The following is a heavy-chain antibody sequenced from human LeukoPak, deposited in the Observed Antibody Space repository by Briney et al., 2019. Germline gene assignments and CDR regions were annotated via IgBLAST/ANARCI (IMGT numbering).Heavy chain of an antibody. V-gene: IGHV4-34*01. CDR2: INHSGST. D-gene: IGHD2-2*02. CDR1: GGSFSGYY. Sequence: PSETLSLTCAVYGGSFSGYYWSWIRQPPGKGLEWIGEINHSGSTNYNPSLKSRVTISVDTSKNQFSLKLSSVTAADTAVYYCARGLGYCSSTSCYTKGMFDYCGQGTLVTVSS. J-gene: IGHJ4*02. CDR3: ARGLGYCSSTSCYTKGMFDY.